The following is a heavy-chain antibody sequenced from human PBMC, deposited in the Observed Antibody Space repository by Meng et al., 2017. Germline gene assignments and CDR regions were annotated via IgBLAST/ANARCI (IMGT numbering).Heavy chain of an antibody. J-gene: IGHJ4*02. CDR3: ATRGNPYLNC. CDR1: GYTLSSDG. V-gene: IGHV1-18*01. CDR2: INTYNGKT. Sequence: QGQLVESGAEVKKPGASVKVVCEASGYTLSSDGFSWVRQAPGQGLEWLGWINTYNGKTDYAQKFQGRITMTTDTFTSTAYMELRNLRSDDTAVYYCATRGNPYLNCWGQGTLVTVSS.